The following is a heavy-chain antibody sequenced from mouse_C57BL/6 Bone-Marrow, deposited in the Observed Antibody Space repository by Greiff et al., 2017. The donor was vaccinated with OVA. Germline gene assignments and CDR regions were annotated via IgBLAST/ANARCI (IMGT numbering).Heavy chain of an antibody. Sequence: EVQLVESGGGLVKPGGSLKLSCAASGFTFSSYAMSWVRQTPEKRLEWVATISDGGSYTYYPDNVKGRFTISRDNAKNNLYLQMSHLKSEDTAMYYCARDGYGLFAYWGQGTLVTGSA. CDR3: ARDGYGLFAY. J-gene: IGHJ3*01. CDR2: ISDGGSYT. D-gene: IGHD2-2*01. CDR1: GFTFSSYA. V-gene: IGHV5-4*01.